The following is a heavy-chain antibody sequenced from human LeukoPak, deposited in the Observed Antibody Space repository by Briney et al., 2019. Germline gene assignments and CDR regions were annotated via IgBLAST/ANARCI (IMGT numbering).Heavy chain of an antibody. CDR2: IGGAGTTT. V-gene: IGHV3-23*01. D-gene: IGHD3-22*01. CDR3: GKGINYYDNSGYFKH. CDR1: GFTFNNFA. Sequence: GGSLRLSCSASGFTFNNFAMSWVRQAPGKGLEWVATIGGAGTTTFYADSVKGRFTISRDNYKTTLYLQMNSLRAEDTAVYYCGKGINYYDNSGYFKHWGQGTLVTVSS. J-gene: IGHJ4*02.